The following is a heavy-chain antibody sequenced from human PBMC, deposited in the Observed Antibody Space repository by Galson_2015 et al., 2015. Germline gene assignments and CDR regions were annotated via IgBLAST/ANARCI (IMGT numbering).Heavy chain of an antibody. CDR1: GFTFSCYG. CDR3: AKLAGDYDSGGYFIDY. D-gene: IGHD3-22*01. Sequence: SLRLSCAASGFTFSCYGMHWVRQAPGKGLEWVALIWDDGTNEYYADSVKGRFTISRDTSKNTLYLQMNSLRPEDTAVYYCAKLAGDYDSGGYFIDYWGQGTLVTVSS. J-gene: IGHJ4*02. V-gene: IGHV3-30*02. CDR2: IWDDGTNE.